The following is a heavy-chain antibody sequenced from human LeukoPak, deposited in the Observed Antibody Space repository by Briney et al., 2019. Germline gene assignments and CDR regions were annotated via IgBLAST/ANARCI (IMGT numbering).Heavy chain of an antibody. CDR2: IIPIFGTA. CDR1: GGTFSSYA. Sequence: SVKVSCKASGGTFSSYAISWVRQAPGQGLEWMGGIIPIFGTANYAQKFQGRVTITTDESTSTAYMELSSLRSEDTAVYYCARLGSSWYGGDAFDIWGQGTMVTVSS. D-gene: IGHD6-13*01. V-gene: IGHV1-69*05. J-gene: IGHJ3*02. CDR3: ARLGSSWYGGDAFDI.